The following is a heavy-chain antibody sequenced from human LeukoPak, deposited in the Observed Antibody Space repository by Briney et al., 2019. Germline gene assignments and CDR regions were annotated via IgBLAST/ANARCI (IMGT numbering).Heavy chain of an antibody. CDR1: GGSFSGYY. Sequence: PSETLSLTCGVYGGSFSGYYWSWIRQPPGKGLEWIGEINHSGSTNYNPSLKSRVTMSVDTSKNQFSLKLSSVTAADTAVYYCARGHDSSGSEDYWGQGTLVTVSS. V-gene: IGHV4-34*01. CDR2: INHSGST. CDR3: ARGHDSSGSEDY. D-gene: IGHD3-22*01. J-gene: IGHJ4*02.